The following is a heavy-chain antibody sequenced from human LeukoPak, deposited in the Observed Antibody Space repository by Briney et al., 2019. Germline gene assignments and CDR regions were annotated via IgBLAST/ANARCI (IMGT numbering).Heavy chain of an antibody. CDR1: GFTFSSYW. J-gene: IGHJ4*02. D-gene: IGHD2-15*01. Sequence: PGGSLRLSCAASGFTFSSYWISWVRQAPGKGLEWVANIKEDGSEKYYVDSVKGRFTISRDNAKNSLYLQMNSLRAEDTAVYYCARDLGYCSGGNCYSVFDYWGQGTLVTVSS. CDR3: ARDLGYCSGGNCYSVFDY. CDR2: IKEDGSEK. V-gene: IGHV3-7*04.